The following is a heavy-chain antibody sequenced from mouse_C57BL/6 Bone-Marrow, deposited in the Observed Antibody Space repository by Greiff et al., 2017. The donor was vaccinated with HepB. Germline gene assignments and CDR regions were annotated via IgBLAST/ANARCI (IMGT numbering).Heavy chain of an antibody. CDR2: IYPGDGDT. Sequence: QVHVKQSGAELVKPGASVKISCKASGYAFSSYWMNWVKQRPGKGLEWIGQIYPGDGDTNYNGKFKGKATLTADKSSSTAYMQLSSLTSEDSAVYFCARFTTVVGDYFDYWGQGTTLTVSS. V-gene: IGHV1-80*01. D-gene: IGHD1-1*01. J-gene: IGHJ2*01. CDR1: GYAFSSYW. CDR3: ARFTTVVGDYFDY.